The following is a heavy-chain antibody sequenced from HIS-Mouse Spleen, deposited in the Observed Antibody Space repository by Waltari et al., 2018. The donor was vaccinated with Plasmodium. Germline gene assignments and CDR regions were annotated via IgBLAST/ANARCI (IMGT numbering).Heavy chain of an antibody. J-gene: IGHJ6*02. CDR2: IDWDDDK. Sequence: QVTLRESGPALVKPTQTLTLTCTFSGFSLSTSGMVVSWIRQPPGKALEWLARIDWDDDKYYSTYLKNRLTISKDTSKNQVVLTMTNMDPVDTATYYCARTTYSSSSAKYYYYGMDVWGQGTTVTVSS. CDR3: ARTTYSSSSAKYYYYGMDV. CDR1: GFSLSTSGMV. V-gene: IGHV2-70*15. D-gene: IGHD6-6*01.